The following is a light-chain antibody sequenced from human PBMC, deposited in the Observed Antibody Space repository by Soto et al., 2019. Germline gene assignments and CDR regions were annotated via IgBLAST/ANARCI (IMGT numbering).Light chain of an antibody. Sequence: EIVLTQSPGTLSLSPGDRATLSCRASQSVSSSYLAWYQQKPGQAPRLLIYGASSSATGIPDRFSGSGSGTDFTLTISRLEPEDFAVYYCQQYGSSPLITFGQGTRLEIK. CDR2: GAS. V-gene: IGKV3-20*01. CDR1: QSVSSSY. J-gene: IGKJ5*01. CDR3: QQYGSSPLIT.